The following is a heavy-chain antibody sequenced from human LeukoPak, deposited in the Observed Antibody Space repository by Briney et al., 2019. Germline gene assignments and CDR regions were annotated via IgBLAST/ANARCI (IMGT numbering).Heavy chain of an antibody. CDR1: GGSISSGGYY. Sequence: SQTLSLTCTVSGGSISSGGYYWSWIRQHPGRGLEWIGYIYYSGSTYYNPSLKSRVTISVDTSKNQFSLKLSSVTAADTAVYYCARARESITIFGVVIIDGFDYWGQGTLVTVSS. J-gene: IGHJ4*02. D-gene: IGHD3-3*01. CDR2: IYYSGST. V-gene: IGHV4-31*03. CDR3: ARARESITIFGVVIIDGFDY.